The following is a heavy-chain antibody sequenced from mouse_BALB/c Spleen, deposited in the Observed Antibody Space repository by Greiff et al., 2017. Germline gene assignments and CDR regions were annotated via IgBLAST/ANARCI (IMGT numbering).Heavy chain of an antibody. CDR3: ARGYDGYYYAMDY. Sequence: LVKTGASVKISCKASGYSFTGYYMHWVKQSHGKSLEWIGYISCYNGATSYNQKFKGKATFTVDTSSSTAYMQFNSLTSEDSAVYYCARGYDGYYYAMDYWGQGTSVTVSS. CDR1: GYSFTGYY. V-gene: IGHV1S34*01. CDR2: ISCYNGAT. J-gene: IGHJ4*01. D-gene: IGHD2-3*01.